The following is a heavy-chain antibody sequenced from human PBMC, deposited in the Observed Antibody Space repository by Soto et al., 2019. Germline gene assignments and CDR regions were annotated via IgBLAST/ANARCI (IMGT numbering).Heavy chain of an antibody. CDR2: ISSSGSSK. D-gene: IGHD1-26*01. V-gene: IGHV3-48*03. Sequence: EVQLVESGGGLVQPGGSLRLSCAASGFTFTYYEMNWVRQAPGKGLEWVSYISSSGSSKYYADSVKGRFTISRDNTKKSLYLQMNSLRAEDTAVYYCARGGRWELLGFVYWGQGALVTVSS. J-gene: IGHJ4*02. CDR1: GFTFTYYE. CDR3: ARGGRWELLGFVY.